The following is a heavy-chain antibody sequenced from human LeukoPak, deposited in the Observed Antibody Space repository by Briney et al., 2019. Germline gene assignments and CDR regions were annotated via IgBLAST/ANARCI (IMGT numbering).Heavy chain of an antibody. V-gene: IGHV3-23*01. J-gene: IGHJ4*02. Sequence: GGSLRLSCAASGFTFSIYTMTCVRQAPGKGLEWVSSISVIGGNTYYADSVRGRFTISRDNSKNTLYLQMSSLRAEDTAVYYCAKRKGITMVRGTFDYWGQGTLVTVSS. D-gene: IGHD3-10*01. CDR2: ISVIGGNT. CDR3: AKRKGITMVRGTFDY. CDR1: GFTFSIYT.